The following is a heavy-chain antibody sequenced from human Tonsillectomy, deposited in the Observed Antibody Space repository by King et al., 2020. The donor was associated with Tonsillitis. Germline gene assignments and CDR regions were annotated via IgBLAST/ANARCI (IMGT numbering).Heavy chain of an antibody. CDR1: GFTFSDHY. J-gene: IGHJ4*02. V-gene: IGHV3-72*01. Sequence: VQLVESGGGLVQPGGSLRLSCAASGFTFSDHYMDWVRQAPGMGLEWVCRSRNKANSYVTEYAASVKGRFTISRDDSKNSLYLQMNSVITEDTAVYFCARESSGAANDYWGQGTLVTVSS. CDR2: SRNKANSYVT. CDR3: ARESSGAANDY. D-gene: IGHD6-19*01.